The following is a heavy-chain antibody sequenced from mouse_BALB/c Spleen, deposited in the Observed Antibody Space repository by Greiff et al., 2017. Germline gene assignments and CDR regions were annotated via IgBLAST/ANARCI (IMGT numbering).Heavy chain of an antibody. Sequence: EVQLQQSGPELVKPGASVKISCKASGYTFTDYNMHWVKQSHGKSLEWIGYIYPYNGGTGYNQKFKSKATLTVDNSSSTAYMELRSLTSEDSAVYYCARAGYGNSDYFDYWGQGTTLTVSS. CDR2: IYPYNGGT. D-gene: IGHD2-1*01. J-gene: IGHJ2*01. CDR3: ARAGYGNSDYFDY. CDR1: GYTFTDYN. V-gene: IGHV1S29*02.